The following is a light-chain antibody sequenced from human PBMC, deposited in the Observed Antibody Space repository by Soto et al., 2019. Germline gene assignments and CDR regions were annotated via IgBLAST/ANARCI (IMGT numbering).Light chain of an antibody. J-gene: IGLJ1*01. CDR2: RNN. V-gene: IGLV1-44*01. CDR3: AAWDDSLNGYV. CDR1: SSNIGGNT. Sequence: QSVLTQPPSASGTPGQRVTISCSGTSSNIGGNTVNWYQQLPGTAPKLLTYRNNERPSGVPDRFSGFKSGTSASLVISGLRSEDEADYYCAAWDDSLNGYVFGTGTKVTVL.